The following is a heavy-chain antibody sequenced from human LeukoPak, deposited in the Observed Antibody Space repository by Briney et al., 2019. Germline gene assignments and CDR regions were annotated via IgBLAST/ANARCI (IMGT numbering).Heavy chain of an antibody. V-gene: IGHV3-7*01. J-gene: IGHJ4*02. CDR1: GFTFSCYW. CDR2: IKQDGSEE. D-gene: IGHD7-27*01. Sequence: GGSLRLSCAASGFTFSCYWMSWVRQAPGKGLEWVANIKQDGSEEYYVDSVKGRFTISRDNAKNSLYLQMHSLRAEDTAVYYCARKDWGLGFDYWGQGTLVTVSS. CDR3: ARKDWGLGFDY.